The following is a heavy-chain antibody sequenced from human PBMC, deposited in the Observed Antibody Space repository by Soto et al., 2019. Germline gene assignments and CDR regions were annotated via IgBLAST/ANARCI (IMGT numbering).Heavy chain of an antibody. V-gene: IGHV3-23*01. CDR1: GFTCSSYA. CDR2: ISGSGGST. J-gene: IGHJ4*01. D-gene: IGHD1-1*01. CDR3: SITWKMAPPRGY. Sequence: EVQLLESGGGLVQPGGSLRLSCAASGFTCSSYAMSWVRQAPGKGLEWVSAISGSGGSTYYADSVKGRFTISRDNSKNTLYLQMNTLRAEDTAVYYCSITWKMAPPRGYWGHGTLVTVSS.